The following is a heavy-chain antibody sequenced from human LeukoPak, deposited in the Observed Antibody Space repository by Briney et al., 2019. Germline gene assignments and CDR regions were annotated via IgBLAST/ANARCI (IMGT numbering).Heavy chain of an antibody. CDR1: GGSFSGYY. V-gene: IGHV4-34*01. D-gene: IGHD5-12*01. J-gene: IGHJ4*02. CDR3: ARGGIVATLPDY. Sequence: PSETLSLTCAVYGGSFSGYYWSWIRQPPGKGLEWIGEINYSGSTNYNPSLKSRVTISVDTSKNQFSLKLSSVTAADTAVYYCARGGIVATLPDYWGQGTLVTVSS. CDR2: INYSGST.